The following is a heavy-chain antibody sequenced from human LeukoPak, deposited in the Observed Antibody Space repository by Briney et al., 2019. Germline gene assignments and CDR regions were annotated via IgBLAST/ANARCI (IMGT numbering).Heavy chain of an antibody. Sequence: SETLSLTCTVSGGSIGSYHWSWIRQPPGKGLECIGYIYYSGSTHYNPSLKSRVTISVDKSKNQFSLTLSSVTAADTAVYYCARVGSGRYNYGYSLVYWGQGTLVTVSS. J-gene: IGHJ4*02. V-gene: IGHV4-59*12. D-gene: IGHD5-18*01. CDR3: ARVGSGRYNYGYSLVY. CDR2: IYYSGST. CDR1: GGSIGSYH.